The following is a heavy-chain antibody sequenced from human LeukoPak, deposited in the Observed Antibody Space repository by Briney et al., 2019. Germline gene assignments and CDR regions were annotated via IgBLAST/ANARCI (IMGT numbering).Heavy chain of an antibody. CDR2: IRSNGGST. V-gene: IGHV3-64*01. CDR3: ARGVATVMYFDY. CDR1: GFTFSSYA. D-gene: IGHD4-17*01. J-gene: IGHJ4*02. Sequence: GGSLRLSCAASGFTFSSYAMNWVRQAPGKGLEYVSAIRSNGGSTYYANSVKGRFTISRDNYKNTLYLQMGSLRAEDMAVYYCARGVATVMYFDYWGQGTLVTISS.